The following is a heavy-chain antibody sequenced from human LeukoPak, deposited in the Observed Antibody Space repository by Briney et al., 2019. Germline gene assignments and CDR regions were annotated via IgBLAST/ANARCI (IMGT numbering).Heavy chain of an antibody. CDR1: GYTFTGYY. CDR2: INPNSGGT. CDR3: ARGVRYWYDSSGYYGQNHYYYMDV. D-gene: IGHD3-22*01. J-gene: IGHJ6*03. V-gene: IGHV1-2*02. Sequence: ASVKVPCKASGYTFTGYYMHWVRQAPGQGLEWMGWINPNSGGTNYAQKFQGRVTMTRDTSISTAYMELSRLRSDDTAVYYCARGVRYWYDSSGYYGQNHYYYMDVWGKGTTVTISS.